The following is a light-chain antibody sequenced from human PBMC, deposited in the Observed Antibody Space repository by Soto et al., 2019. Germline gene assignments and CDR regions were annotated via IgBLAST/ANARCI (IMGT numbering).Light chain of an antibody. Sequence: EIVLTQSPATLSLSPGERATLSCRASQTVSSSYLAWYQQKPGQAPRLLIYGASNRATGIPDRFGGSGSGADFTLTISRLEPEDFAVYYCQQYGSSPRTFGQGTKVEI. CDR3: QQYGSSPRT. V-gene: IGKV3-20*01. J-gene: IGKJ1*01. CDR1: QTVSSSY. CDR2: GAS.